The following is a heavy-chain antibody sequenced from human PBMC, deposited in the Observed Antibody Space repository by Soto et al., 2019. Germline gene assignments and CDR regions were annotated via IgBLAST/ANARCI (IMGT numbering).Heavy chain of an antibody. D-gene: IGHD2-15*01. CDR1: GGSISSYY. J-gene: IGHJ4*02. CDR2: IYYSGST. CDR3: ARADLLAGYHSVYFDY. Sequence: SETLSLTCTVSGGSISSYYWSWIRQPPGKGLEWIGYIYYSGSTNYNPSLKSRVTISVDTSKNQFSLKLSSVTAADTAVYYCARADLLAGYHSVYFDYWGQGTLVTVSS. V-gene: IGHV4-59*01.